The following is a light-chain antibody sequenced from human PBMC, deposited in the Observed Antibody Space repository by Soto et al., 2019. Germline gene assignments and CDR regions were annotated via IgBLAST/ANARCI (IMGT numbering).Light chain of an antibody. J-gene: IGLJ1*01. Sequence: QSVLTQPPSASGTPGQRVTISCSGSSSNIGGNTVNWYQQLPGTAPKLLIHGNDQRPSGVPDRFSGSKSGTSASLAISGLQSEDEADYYCAAWDDSLNAFVFGTGTKLTVL. CDR1: SSNIGGNT. CDR3: AAWDDSLNAFV. CDR2: GND. V-gene: IGLV1-44*01.